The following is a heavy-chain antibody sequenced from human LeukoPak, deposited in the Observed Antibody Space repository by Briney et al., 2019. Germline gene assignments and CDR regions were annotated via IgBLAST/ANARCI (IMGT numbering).Heavy chain of an antibody. CDR3: ARETFHCTTTICYPYYFDF. CDR1: GGSINTGDYY. V-gene: IGHV4-31*03. Sequence: SQTLSLTCSVSGGSINTGDYYWSCIRQHPGKGLEWVGSIYHSGNTYYNPSLRSRLTISVDTSKNQFSLKLSSVTAADTAVYYCARETFHCTTTICYPYYFDFWGQGILVTVSS. D-gene: IGHD2-2*01. J-gene: IGHJ4*02. CDR2: IYHSGNT.